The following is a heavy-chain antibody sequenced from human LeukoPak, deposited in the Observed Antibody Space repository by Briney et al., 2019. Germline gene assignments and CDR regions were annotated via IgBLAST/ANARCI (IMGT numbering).Heavy chain of an antibody. CDR3: ARGALASEGAFDI. CDR1: GGSFSGYY. D-gene: IGHD6-6*01. V-gene: IGHV4-34*01. CDR2: INHSGST. J-gene: IGHJ3*02. Sequence: PSETLSLTCAVYGGSFSGYYWSWIRQPPGKGLEWIGEINHSGSTNYNPSLKSRVTISVDTSKNQFSLKLSSVTAADTAVYYCARGALASEGAFDIWGQGTMVTVSS.